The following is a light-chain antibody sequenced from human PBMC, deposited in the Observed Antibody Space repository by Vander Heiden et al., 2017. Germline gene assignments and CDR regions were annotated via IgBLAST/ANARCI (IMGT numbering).Light chain of an antibody. V-gene: IGLV3-21*02. CDR2: EDN. Sequence: SYVLTQPPSVPVASGQTARIPCGGDNIERKSVHWYQQKPGQAPVLVVYEDNARPSGIPERFSGSNSGNTATLIISRVEAGDEADYYCQVSTPGSEHYFFGTGTKVTVL. J-gene: IGLJ1*01. CDR1: NIERKS. CDR3: QVSTPGSEHYF.